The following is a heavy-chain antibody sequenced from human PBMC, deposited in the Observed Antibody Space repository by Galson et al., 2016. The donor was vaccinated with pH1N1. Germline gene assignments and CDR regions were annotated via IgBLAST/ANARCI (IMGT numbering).Heavy chain of an antibody. D-gene: IGHD4-17*01. CDR1: GYRFTSYW. Sequence: QSGAEVKKPGESLKISCKASGYRFTSYWIAWVRQEPGKGLEWVGVVNPGGSTIRYSPPFQGQVTISSDKSTNSAYLQWSSLKASDTATYYCARQDDFGDYRGDALDIWGQGTRVIVSS. CDR3: ARQDDFGDYRGDALDI. CDR2: VNPGGSTI. J-gene: IGHJ3*02. V-gene: IGHV5-51*01.